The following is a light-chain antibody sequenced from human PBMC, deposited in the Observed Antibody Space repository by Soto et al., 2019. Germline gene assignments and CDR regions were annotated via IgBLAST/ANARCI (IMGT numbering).Light chain of an antibody. CDR1: QSVITY. Sequence: DIQMTQSPSSLSASVGDRVTVTCRASQSVITYLNWYQQKPGKAPKLLIYAASSLQSGVPSRFSGSGSGTDFTLTISSLQPEDFATYYCQQSYSTLMYTFGQGTKLEIE. CDR3: QQSYSTLMYT. J-gene: IGKJ2*01. V-gene: IGKV1-39*01. CDR2: AAS.